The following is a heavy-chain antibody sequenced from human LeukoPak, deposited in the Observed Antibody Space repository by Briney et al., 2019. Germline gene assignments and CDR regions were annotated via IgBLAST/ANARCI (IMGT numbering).Heavy chain of an antibody. CDR2: TYYKSKWYT. J-gene: IGHJ4*02. CDR1: GDSVSSNSAA. CDR3: ARASLPYQLPTTFDY. D-gene: IGHD2-2*01. Sequence: SQTLSLTCAISGDSVSSNSAAWNWIRQSPSRGLEWLGRTYYKSKWYTDYAVSVKGRIIINSDTSKNQFSLKLSSVTAADTAVYYCARASLPYQLPTTFDYWGQGTLVTVSS. V-gene: IGHV6-1*01.